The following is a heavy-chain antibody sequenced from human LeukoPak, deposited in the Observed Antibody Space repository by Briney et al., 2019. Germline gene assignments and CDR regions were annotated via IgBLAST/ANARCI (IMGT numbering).Heavy chain of an antibody. D-gene: IGHD6-13*01. CDR1: GFTFDDYA. J-gene: IGHJ5*02. CDR3: ARGPYSSSWYSRFDP. Sequence: GGSLRLSCAASGFTFDDYAMHWVRQAPGKGLEWVSGINWNGGSTGYADSVKGRFTISRDNAKNSLYLQMNSLRAEDTALYHCARGPYSSSWYSRFDPWGQGTLVTVSS. CDR2: INWNGGST. V-gene: IGHV3-20*01.